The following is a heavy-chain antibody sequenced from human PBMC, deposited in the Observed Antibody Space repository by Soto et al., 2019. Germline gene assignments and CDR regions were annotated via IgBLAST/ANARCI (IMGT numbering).Heavy chain of an antibody. CDR2: MSGSGGST. J-gene: IGHJ4*02. D-gene: IGHD3-16*01. CDR1: GFTFSNYA. Sequence: EVPLLESGGGLAQPGGSLRLSCVASGFTFSNYAMSWVRQAPGKGLEWVSAMSGSGGSTYYADSVKGRFTISRDSSKNTLYLQMNSLRAEGTGVYYCAKGGGGRCFDSWGQGTLVTVSS. V-gene: IGHV3-23*01. CDR3: AKGGGGRCFDS.